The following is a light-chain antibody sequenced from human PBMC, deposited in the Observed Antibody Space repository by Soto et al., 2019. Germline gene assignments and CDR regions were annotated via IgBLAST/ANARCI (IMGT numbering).Light chain of an antibody. CDR3: QQYNNWPPSWT. Sequence: EIVMTQSPAALSVSPGERATLSCRASRSISTNLAWYQQKPGQAPRLLIYYASTRVTGIPARFSGSGSGTEFTLTISSLQSEDFAVYYCQQYNNWPPSWTFGQGTKLEIK. J-gene: IGKJ1*01. CDR2: YAS. V-gene: IGKV3-15*01. CDR1: RSISTN.